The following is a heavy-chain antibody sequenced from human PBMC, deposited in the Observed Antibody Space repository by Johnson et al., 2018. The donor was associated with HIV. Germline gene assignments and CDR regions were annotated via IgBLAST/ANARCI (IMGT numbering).Heavy chain of an antibody. Sequence: VQLVESGGGLVKPGGSLRLSCAASGFTFSDYYMSWIRQAPGKGLEWVSYISSSGSTIYYADSVKGRFTISRDNTKNSLYLQMNSLRAEETAVYYCEREEVTIFGVAYDAFDIWGQGTMVTVSS. V-gene: IGHV3-11*04. CDR2: ISSSGSTI. CDR3: EREEVTIFGVAYDAFDI. CDR1: GFTFSDYY. D-gene: IGHD3-3*01. J-gene: IGHJ3*02.